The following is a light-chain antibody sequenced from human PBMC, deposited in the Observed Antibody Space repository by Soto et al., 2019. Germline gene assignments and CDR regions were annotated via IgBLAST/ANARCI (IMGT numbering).Light chain of an antibody. CDR2: YVS. V-gene: IGLV2-14*01. J-gene: IGLJ1*01. Sequence: QSALTQPASVSGSPGQSITISCTGTSSDVGGYNYVSWYQQHPGKAPKLMIYYVSNRPSGVSIRFSGSRSGNTASLIISGLHAEDEDDYYYSSYTSTSTAYVFGTGTKVTVL. CDR3: SSYTSTSTAYV. CDR1: SSDVGGYNY.